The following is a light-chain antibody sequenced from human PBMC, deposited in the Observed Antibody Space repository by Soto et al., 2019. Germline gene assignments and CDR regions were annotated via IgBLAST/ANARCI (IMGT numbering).Light chain of an antibody. V-gene: IGLV2-18*02. J-gene: IGLJ3*02. Sequence: QSALTQPPSVSGSPGQSVTISCTGTSSDVGSYNRVSWYQQPPGTAPKLMIYEVSNRPSGVPDRFSGSKSGNTASLTISGLQAEDEADYYCGTWDTGLSAGVFGGGTKLTVL. CDR1: SSDVGSYNR. CDR3: GTWDTGLSAGV. CDR2: EVS.